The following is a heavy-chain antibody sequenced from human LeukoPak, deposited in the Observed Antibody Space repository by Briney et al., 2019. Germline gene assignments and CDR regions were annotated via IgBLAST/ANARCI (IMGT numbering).Heavy chain of an antibody. J-gene: IGHJ4*02. V-gene: IGHV3-30*18. CDR2: ISYDGSNK. CDR3: AKDINYYDSSGYVFDY. CDR1: GFTFSSYG. D-gene: IGHD3-22*01. Sequence: GRSLRLSCAASGFTFSSYGMHWVRQAPGKGLEWVAVISYDGSNKYYADSVKGRFTISRDNSKNTLYLQMNSLRAEDTAVYYCAKDINYYDSSGYVFDYWGQGTLVTVSS.